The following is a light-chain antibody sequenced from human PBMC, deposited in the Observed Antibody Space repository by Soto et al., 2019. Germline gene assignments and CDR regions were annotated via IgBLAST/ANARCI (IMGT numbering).Light chain of an antibody. CDR2: GAS. CDR3: QQYAESPLT. CDR1: QSIGKSY. Sequence: EIVLTQSPGTLSLSPGESATLSCRASQSIGKSYLAWFQHKPGQAPRLLIYGASTRATGIPDRFRGSGSGTDFTLTVSRLESEDFAVYYCQQYAESPLTFGGGTKVEIK. J-gene: IGKJ4*01. V-gene: IGKV3-20*01.